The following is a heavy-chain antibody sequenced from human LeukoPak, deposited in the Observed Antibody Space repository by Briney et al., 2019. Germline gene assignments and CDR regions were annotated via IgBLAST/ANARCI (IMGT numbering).Heavy chain of an antibody. CDR3: ARGAPPDY. Sequence: PGRSLRLSCAASGFSFSGYAMYSVRQAPGNGLEWMTVISYDGSNEYYADSVKGRFTISRDNSKNTLYLQMNSLKPEDTAVYYCARGAPPDYWGQGTLVTVSS. CDR1: GFSFSGYA. V-gene: IGHV3-30-3*01. J-gene: IGHJ4*02. CDR2: ISYDGSNE.